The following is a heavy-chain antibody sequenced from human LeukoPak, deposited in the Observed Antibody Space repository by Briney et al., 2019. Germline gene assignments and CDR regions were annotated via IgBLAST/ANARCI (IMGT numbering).Heavy chain of an antibody. V-gene: IGHV3-23*01. Sequence: GRSLRLSCAASGFTFSNYAMHWVRHAPGKGLEWVSGISRSGDGTYYADSVKGRFTISRDNSKNTLFLQMNGLGAEDTAVYYCAKDRDDYGDYAFDYWGQGTLVTVSS. CDR1: GFTFSNYA. CDR3: AKDRDDYGDYAFDY. CDR2: ISRSGDGT. D-gene: IGHD4-17*01. J-gene: IGHJ4*02.